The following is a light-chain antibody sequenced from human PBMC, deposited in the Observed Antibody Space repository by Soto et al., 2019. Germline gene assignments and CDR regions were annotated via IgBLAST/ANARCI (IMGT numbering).Light chain of an antibody. J-gene: IGKJ1*01. Sequence: DIQMTQSPSTLSASIGETVTITCRTSQSVDTWLAWYQHKAGKAPKLLIYRASSLATGVPSRFSGSGSGTAFTLTITSLQHDDFATYYCQHYNDYSRVFGQGTQVEIK. CDR2: RAS. CDR3: QHYNDYSRV. CDR1: QSVDTW. V-gene: IGKV1-5*03.